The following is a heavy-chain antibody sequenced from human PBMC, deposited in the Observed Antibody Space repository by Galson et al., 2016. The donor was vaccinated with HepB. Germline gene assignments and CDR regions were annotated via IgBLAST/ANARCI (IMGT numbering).Heavy chain of an antibody. CDR2: IGSGSTTI. CDR1: GFTFSTYS. D-gene: IGHD1-26*01. V-gene: IGHV3-48*02. J-gene: IGHJ3*02. Sequence: SLRLSCAASGFTFSTYSMNWVRQAPGKGLEWVSYIGSGSTTIYYADSVKGRFTISRDNAKNSLYLQMNSLRDDDTAVYYCATRGGLLAFDIWGQGTMVTVSA. CDR3: ATRGGLLAFDI.